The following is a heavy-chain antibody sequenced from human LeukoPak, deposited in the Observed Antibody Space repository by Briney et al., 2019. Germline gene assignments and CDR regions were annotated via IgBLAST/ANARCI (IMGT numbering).Heavy chain of an antibody. CDR1: GFTFSSYS. D-gene: IGHD6-6*01. Sequence: GGSLRLSCAASGFTFSSYSMNWVRQAPGKGLEWVSSISSSSSYIYYADSVKGRFTISRDNAKNSLYLQMNSLRAEDTAVYYCARAARGGSSSLNFDLWGRGTLVTVSS. CDR3: ARAARGGSSSLNFDL. J-gene: IGHJ2*01. CDR2: ISSSSSYI. V-gene: IGHV3-21*01.